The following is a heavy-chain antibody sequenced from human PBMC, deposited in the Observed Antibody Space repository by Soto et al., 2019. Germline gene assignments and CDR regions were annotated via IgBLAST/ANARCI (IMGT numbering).Heavy chain of an antibody. Sequence: SETLSLTCTVSGGSVSSGSYYWSWIRQPPGKGLEWIGYIYYSGSTNYNPPLKSRVTISVDTSKNQFSLKLSSVTAADTAVYYCARRYGYSFDYWGQGTLVTVSS. D-gene: IGHD1-1*01. CDR2: IYYSGST. V-gene: IGHV4-61*01. J-gene: IGHJ4*02. CDR3: ARRYGYSFDY. CDR1: GGSVSSGSYY.